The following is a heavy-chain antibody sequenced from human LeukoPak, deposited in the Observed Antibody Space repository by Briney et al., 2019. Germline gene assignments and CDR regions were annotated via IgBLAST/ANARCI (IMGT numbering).Heavy chain of an antibody. CDR3: ATTYSSGYYNWFDP. D-gene: IGHD3-22*01. Sequence: SGTLSLTCAVSGGSISSINWWSWVRQPPGNGLEWIGEIYHSGSTNYNPSLKSRVTISVDKSKNQFSLKLSSVTAADTAVYYCATTYSSGYYNWFDPWGQGTLVTVSS. V-gene: IGHV4-4*02. J-gene: IGHJ5*02. CDR2: IYHSGST. CDR1: GGSISSINW.